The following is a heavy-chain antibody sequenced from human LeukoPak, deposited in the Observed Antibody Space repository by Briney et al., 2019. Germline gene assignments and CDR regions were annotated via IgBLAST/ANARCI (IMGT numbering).Heavy chain of an antibody. J-gene: IGHJ4*02. CDR3: SRGEVDGPDFDY. CDR1: HYTFTSYG. D-gene: IGHD1-26*01. Sequence: ASVKVSCKASHYTFTSYGISWVRQAPGQGLEWMGWINPNSATNYAQKFQGRVTMTRDTPTSTAYMELSRLTSDDMAVYYCSRGEVDGPDFDYWGQGTLVTVSS. CDR2: INPNSAT. V-gene: IGHV1-2*02.